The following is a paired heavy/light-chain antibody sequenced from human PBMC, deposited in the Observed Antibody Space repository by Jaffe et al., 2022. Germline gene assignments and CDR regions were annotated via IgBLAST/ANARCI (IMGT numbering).Light chain of an antibody. J-gene: IGKJ1*01. CDR2: DAS. Sequence: EVVLTQSPATLSLSPGERATLSCRASQSVSSYLAWYQQKPGQAPRLLIYDASNRATGIPARFSGSGSGTDFTLTISSLEPEDFAVYYCQQLSTWPRTFGQGTKVEIK. CDR1: QSVSSY. CDR3: QQLSTWPRT. V-gene: IGKV3-11*01.
Heavy chain of an antibody. Sequence: QVQLVQSGAEVKKPGASVKVSCKASGYTFTSYGISWVRQAPGQGLEWMGWISGYNGNPNHAQKFQGRVTMTTDTSTSTAYMEVRSLRSDDTAVYYCARDYSNYVRSDYMDVWGKGTTVTVSS. CDR3: ARDYSNYVRSDYMDV. CDR1: GYTFTSYG. D-gene: IGHD4-4*01. J-gene: IGHJ6*03. V-gene: IGHV1-18*01. CDR2: ISGYNGNP.